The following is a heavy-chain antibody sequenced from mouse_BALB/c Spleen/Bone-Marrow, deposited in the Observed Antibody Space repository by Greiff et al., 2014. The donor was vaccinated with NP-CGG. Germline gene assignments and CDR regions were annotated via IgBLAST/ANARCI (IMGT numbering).Heavy chain of an antibody. V-gene: IGHV1-37*01. D-gene: IGHD2-1*01. CDR3: GREIYYGNPDY. CDR1: GYSFTGYF. Sequence: DVKLVESGPELVKPGASVKISCKASGYSFTGYFMNWVKQSHGKSLEWIGRINPYNGDTFYNQKFKGKATLTVDKSSSTAHMELLSLTSEDSVVYYCGREIYYGNPDYWGQGTTLTVSS. J-gene: IGHJ2*01. CDR2: INPYNGDT.